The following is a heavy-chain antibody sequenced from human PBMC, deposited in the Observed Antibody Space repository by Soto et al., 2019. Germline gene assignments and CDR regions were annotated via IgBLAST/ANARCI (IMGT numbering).Heavy chain of an antibody. J-gene: IGHJ4*02. CDR3: VSVNGYFES. CDR2: INRSGDTK. D-gene: IGHD2-8*01. V-gene: IGHV3-48*03. Sequence: GGSLRLSCAASGFTFGTYEMNWVRQAPGKGLQWVSYINRSGDTKHYADSAKGRFTISRDNAKNSLYLQMNSLRAEDTALYYCVSVNGYFESWGQGTLVTVSS. CDR1: GFTFGTYE.